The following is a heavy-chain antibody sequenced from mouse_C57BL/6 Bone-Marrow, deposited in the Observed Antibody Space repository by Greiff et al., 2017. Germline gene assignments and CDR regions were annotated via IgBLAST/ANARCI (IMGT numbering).Heavy chain of an antibody. V-gene: IGHV2-2*01. CDR2: IWSGGST. J-gene: IGHJ4*01. Sequence: VQLQQSGPGLVQPSQSLSITCTVSGFSFTSYGVHWVRQSPGKGLEWLGVIWSGGSTDYTAAFISRLSISKDNSKSQVFFKMNSLQADDTAIYYCARNYYSTHDYAMDYWGQGTSVTVSS. D-gene: IGHD2-5*01. CDR3: ARNYYSTHDYAMDY. CDR1: GFSFTSYG.